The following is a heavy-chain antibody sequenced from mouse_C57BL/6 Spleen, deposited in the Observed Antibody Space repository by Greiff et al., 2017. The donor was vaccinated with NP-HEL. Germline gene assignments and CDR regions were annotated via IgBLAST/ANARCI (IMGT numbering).Heavy chain of an antibody. V-gene: IGHV5-4*01. D-gene: IGHD4-1*01. CDR2: ISDGGSYT. CDR3: ARDEVTGEDYFDY. Sequence: EVKLVESGGGLVKPGGSLKLSCAASGFTFSSYAMSWVRQTPEKRLEWVATISDGGSYTYYPDNVKGRFTISRDNAKNNLYLQMSHLKSEDTAMYYRARDEVTGEDYFDYWGQGTTLTVSS. CDR1: GFTFSSYA. J-gene: IGHJ2*01.